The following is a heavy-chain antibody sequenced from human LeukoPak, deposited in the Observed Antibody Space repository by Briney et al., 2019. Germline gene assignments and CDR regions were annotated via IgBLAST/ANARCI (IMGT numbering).Heavy chain of an antibody. J-gene: IGHJ4*02. CDR2: IYSGGGT. V-gene: IGHV3-53*01. CDR1: GFTLSSNY. D-gene: IGHD1-26*01. Sequence: QPGGSLRLSCAASGFTLSSNYMSWVRQAPGKGLEWVSVIYSGGGTYSADSVKGRFTISRDNSKNTLYLHMYSLRADDTAVYYCAKTSETLVGAGPDYWGQGTLVTVSS. CDR3: AKTSETLVGAGPDY.